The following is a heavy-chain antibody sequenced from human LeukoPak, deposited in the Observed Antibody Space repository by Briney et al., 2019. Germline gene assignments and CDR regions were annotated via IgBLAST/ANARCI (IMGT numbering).Heavy chain of an antibody. CDR2: INPNSGGT. V-gene: IGHV1-2*02. CDR3: ARVVATEDYYYYMDV. J-gene: IGHJ6*03. D-gene: IGHD5-12*01. Sequence: ASVKVSCTASGYTFTGYYMHWVRQAPGQGLEWMGWINPNSGGTNYAQKFQGRVTMTRDTSISTAYMELSRLRSDDTAVYYCARVVATEDYYYYMDVWGKGTTVTISS. CDR1: GYTFTGYY.